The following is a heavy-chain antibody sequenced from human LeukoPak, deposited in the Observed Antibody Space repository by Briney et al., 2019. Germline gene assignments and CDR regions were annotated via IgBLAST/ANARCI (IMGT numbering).Heavy chain of an antibody. CDR1: GFSFSDSW. D-gene: IGHD3-22*01. V-gene: IGHV3-7*01. Sequence: GGSLRLSCVAAGFSFSDSWMTWVRQASGKGLEWVANIDQDGGQIHYVDSVKRRFTISRDNAKNSLYLQMNSLRAEDTAVYYCAREYYYISSGHGAFYYWGQGTLVTVSS. J-gene: IGHJ4*02. CDR3: AREYYYISSGHGAFYY. CDR2: IDQDGGQI.